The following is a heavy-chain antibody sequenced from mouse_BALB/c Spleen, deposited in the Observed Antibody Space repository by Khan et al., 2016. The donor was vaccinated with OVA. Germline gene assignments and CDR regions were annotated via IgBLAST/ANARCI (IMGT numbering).Heavy chain of an antibody. Sequence: EVQLVESGGDFVRPGGSLKLSCAASGFTFSTYGMSWVRQTPDKRLEWVATINTGGGYTYYPDTVKGRFTISRDNAKNTLYLQLSSLKSEDTAISYFSSLAYYYNSAGFAYWGQGTLVTVSA. D-gene: IGHD1-1*01. J-gene: IGHJ3*01. V-gene: IGHV5-6*01. CDR3: SSLAYYYNSAGFAY. CDR1: GFTFSTYG. CDR2: INTGGGYT.